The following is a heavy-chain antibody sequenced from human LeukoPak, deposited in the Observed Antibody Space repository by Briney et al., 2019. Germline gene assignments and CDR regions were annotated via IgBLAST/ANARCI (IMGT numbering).Heavy chain of an antibody. CDR1: GGTFSSSA. V-gene: IGHV1-69*13. CDR3: ARSDSSGWYEGFDY. D-gene: IGHD6-19*01. J-gene: IGHJ4*02. Sequence: VASVKVSCKAPGGTFSSSAISWVRQAPGQGLEWLGGIIPIFSTANYAQNFQGRVTITADESTSTAYMELSSLTSEDTAVYYCARSDSSGWYEGFDYWGQGTLVTVSS. CDR2: IIPIFSTA.